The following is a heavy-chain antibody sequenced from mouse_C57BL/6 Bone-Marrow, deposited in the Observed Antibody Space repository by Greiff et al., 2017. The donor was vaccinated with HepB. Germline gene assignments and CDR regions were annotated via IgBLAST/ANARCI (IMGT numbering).Heavy chain of an antibody. CDR2: ISSGGDYI. CDR1: GFTFSSYA. Sequence: EVMLVESGEGLVKPGGSLKLSCAASGFTFSSYAMSWVRQTPEKRLEWVAYISSGGDYIYYADTVKGRFTISRDNARNTLYLQMSSLKSEDTAMYYCTTIYYYGSYAMDYWGQGTSVTVSS. D-gene: IGHD1-1*01. V-gene: IGHV5-9-1*02. J-gene: IGHJ4*01. CDR3: TTIYYYGSYAMDY.